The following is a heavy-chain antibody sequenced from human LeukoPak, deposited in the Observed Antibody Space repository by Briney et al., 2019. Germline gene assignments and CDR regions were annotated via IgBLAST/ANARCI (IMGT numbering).Heavy chain of an antibody. D-gene: IGHD3-22*01. J-gene: IGHJ3*02. CDR2: ISSSSSTI. V-gene: IGHV3-48*03. Sequence: GGSLRLSCAASGFTFSSYEMNWVRQAPGKGLEWVSYISSSSSTIYYADSVKGRFTISRDNAKNSLYLQMNSPRAEDTAVYYCARGSHTMIVVADAFDIWGQGTMVTVSS. CDR1: GFTFSSYE. CDR3: ARGSHTMIVVADAFDI.